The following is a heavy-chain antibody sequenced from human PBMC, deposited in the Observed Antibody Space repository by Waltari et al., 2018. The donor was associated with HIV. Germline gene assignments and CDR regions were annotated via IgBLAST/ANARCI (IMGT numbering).Heavy chain of an antibody. V-gene: IGHV4-31*03. J-gene: IGHJ4*02. D-gene: IGHD3-16*01. Sequence: QVRLQASGPGLVKPSPTLSLTCSCSGGSITRGTAYWSWIRQHPGQGLEWIGYIQDSGSTYYNPSLRSRVTISVDTSKNHFSLKLSSVTAADTAVYYCSRLTTFYFDYWGQGTLVTVSS. CDR1: GGSITRGTAY. CDR2: IQDSGST. CDR3: SRLTTFYFDY.